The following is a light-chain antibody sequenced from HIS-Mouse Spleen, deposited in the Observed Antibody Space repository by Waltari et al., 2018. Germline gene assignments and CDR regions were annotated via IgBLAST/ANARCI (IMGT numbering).Light chain of an antibody. Sequence: EIVLTQSPGTLSLSPGERATLSCQASQSVSSSYLAWYQQKPGQAPRLLIYGAASSATGIPDGFSGSGSGTDFTLTISRLEPEDFAVYYCQQYGSSPRFTFGPGTKVDIK. CDR3: QQYGSSPRFT. CDR1: QSVSSSY. V-gene: IGKV3-20*01. J-gene: IGKJ3*01. CDR2: GAA.